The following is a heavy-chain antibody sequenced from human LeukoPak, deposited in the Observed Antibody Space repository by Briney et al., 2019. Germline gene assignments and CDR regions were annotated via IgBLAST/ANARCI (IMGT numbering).Heavy chain of an antibody. J-gene: IGHJ4*02. D-gene: IGHD6-19*01. CDR2: ISSSGSIT. CDR1: GFTFNNYE. V-gene: IGHV3-48*03. Sequence: PGGSLRLSCAASGFTFNNYEMNWVRQAPGKGLEWVSYISSSGSITYYADSVKGRFTISRDNAKKSLYLQMNSLRAEDTAVYYCARIAVTGMWYFDYWGQGTQVTVSS. CDR3: ARIAVTGMWYFDY.